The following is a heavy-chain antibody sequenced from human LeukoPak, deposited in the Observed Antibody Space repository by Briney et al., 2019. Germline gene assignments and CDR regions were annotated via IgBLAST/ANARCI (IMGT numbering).Heavy chain of an antibody. CDR2: IYSGGST. CDR3: ARAACGSCPFNF. D-gene: IGHD5-12*01. CDR1: GLTVSSNY. V-gene: IGHV3-53*01. Sequence: GGSLRLSCAASGLTVSSNYMSWVRQAPGKGLEWVSVIYSGGSTYYADPVKGRFTISRDNSKNTVYLQMNSLRAEDTAVYYCARAACGSCPFNFWGQGTLVTVSS. J-gene: IGHJ4*02.